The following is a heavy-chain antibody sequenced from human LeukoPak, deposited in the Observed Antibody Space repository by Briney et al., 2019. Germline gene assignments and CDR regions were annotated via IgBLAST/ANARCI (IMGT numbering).Heavy chain of an antibody. D-gene: IGHD2-2*01. CDR3: AKDLPAAYFDY. Sequence: GGSLRLSCAASGFTFSSYAMHWVRQAPGKGLEWVAVISHDGSNKFYADSVKGRFTISRDNSKTTLYLQMNGLRAEDTAVYYCAKDLPAAYFDYWGQGTLVTVSS. CDR1: GFTFSSYA. CDR2: ISHDGSNK. V-gene: IGHV3-30-3*01. J-gene: IGHJ4*02.